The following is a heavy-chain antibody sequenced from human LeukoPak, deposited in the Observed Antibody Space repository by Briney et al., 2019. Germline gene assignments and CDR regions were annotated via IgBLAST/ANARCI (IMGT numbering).Heavy chain of an antibody. J-gene: IGHJ4*02. CDR1: GFTFSSYW. CDR2: VNTDGRST. D-gene: IGHD1-26*01. Sequence: PGRSLRLSCAASGFTFSSYWMHWVRQAPGKGLVWVSRVNTDGRSTSYADSVKGRFTISRDNAKNTLYLQMDSLRAEDTVVYYCAREGRIMGATNYWGQGALVTVSS. V-gene: IGHV3-74*01. CDR3: AREGRIMGATNY.